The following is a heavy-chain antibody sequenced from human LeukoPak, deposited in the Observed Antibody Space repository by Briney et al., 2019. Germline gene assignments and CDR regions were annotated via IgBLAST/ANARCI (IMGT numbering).Heavy chain of an antibody. V-gene: IGHV4-61*08. CDR2: IYYSGST. CDR3: ARMPYYYQAWFDP. CDR1: GGSISRGDYY. D-gene: IGHD3-10*01. Sequence: SETLSLTCTVSGGSISRGDYYWSWIRQPPGKGLEWIGYIYYSGSTNYNPSLKSRVTISVDTSKNQFSLKLSSVTAADTAVYYCARMPYYYQAWFDPWGQGTLVTVSS. J-gene: IGHJ5*02.